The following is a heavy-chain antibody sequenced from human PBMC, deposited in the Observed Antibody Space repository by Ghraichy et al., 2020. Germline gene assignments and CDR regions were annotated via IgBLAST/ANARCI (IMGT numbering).Heavy chain of an antibody. CDR3: VKEYYGSRNLAFDY. CDR2: INDKGRST. J-gene: IGHJ4*02. D-gene: IGHD3-10*01. V-gene: IGHV3-64D*06. Sequence: GGSLRLSCSASGFTFRSYAMHWVRQAPGKGLEYVSGINDKGRSTYYADSVKGRFTISRDYSKNTLYLQMSSLRAEDTAVYYCVKEYYGSRNLAFDYWGQGTLVTVSS. CDR1: GFTFRSYA.